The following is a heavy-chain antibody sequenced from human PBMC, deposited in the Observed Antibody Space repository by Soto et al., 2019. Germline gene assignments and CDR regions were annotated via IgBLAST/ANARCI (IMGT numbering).Heavy chain of an antibody. CDR1: GGSMRSYY. D-gene: IGHD5-12*01. V-gene: IGHV4-59*01. Sequence: SETLSLTCTVSGGSMRSYYWSWIRQPPGKGLEWIGYMHYSGSTKYNPSLKTRVTISVDTSKNQFSLNLSSVTAADTAVYYCARDRGYSGYDPSYSYDGMDVWGHGTTVTVSS. CDR3: ARDRGYSGYDPSYSYDGMDV. CDR2: MHYSGST. J-gene: IGHJ6*02.